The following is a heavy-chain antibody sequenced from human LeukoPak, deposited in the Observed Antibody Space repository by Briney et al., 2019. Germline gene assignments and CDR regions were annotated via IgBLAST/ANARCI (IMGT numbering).Heavy chain of an antibody. CDR3: ARGPYGYYYEYYSDY. D-gene: IGHD3-22*01. Sequence: SETLSLTCAVYGGSFSGYYWSWIRQPPGKGGEWIGEINNSGSTNYTPSLKSRVTISVDTSINQSSLRLSSLTAADTAVYYCARGPYGYYYEYYSDYWGQGTLVTVSS. CDR1: GGSFSGYY. CDR2: INNSGST. V-gene: IGHV4-34*01. J-gene: IGHJ4*02.